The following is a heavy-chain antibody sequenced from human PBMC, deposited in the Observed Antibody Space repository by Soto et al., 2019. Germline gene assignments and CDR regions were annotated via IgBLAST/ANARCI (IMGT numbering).Heavy chain of an antibody. J-gene: IGHJ4*02. V-gene: IGHV4-59*01. Sequence: SETLSHTYTVSGGSISSYYCSWIRQLPGMGLEWIGYIFYSGSTNYNPSLKSRVTISVDTSKNQFSLKLSSVTAADTAVYYCAGGRRDLWYPFDYWGQGTLVTVSS. D-gene: IGHD3-10*01. CDR3: AGGRRDLWYPFDY. CDR2: IFYSGST. CDR1: GGSISSYY.